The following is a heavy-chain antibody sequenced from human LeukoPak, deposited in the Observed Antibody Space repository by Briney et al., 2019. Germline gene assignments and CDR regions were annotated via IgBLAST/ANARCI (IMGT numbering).Heavy chain of an antibody. J-gene: IGHJ3*02. CDR2: IYHSGST. V-gene: IGHV4-38-2*02. D-gene: IGHD2-15*01. CDR3: ARDDLSVVAATPRDAFDI. CDR1: GYSISSGYY. Sequence: KPSETLSLTCTVSGYSISSGYYWGWIRQSPGKGLEWIGSIYHSGSTYYNPSLQSRITISVDTSKNQFSLKLSSVTAADTAVYYCARDDLSVVAATPRDAFDIWGQGTMVTVSS.